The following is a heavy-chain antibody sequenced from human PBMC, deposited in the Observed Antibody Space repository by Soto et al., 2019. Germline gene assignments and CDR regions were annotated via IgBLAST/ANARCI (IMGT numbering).Heavy chain of an antibody. V-gene: IGHV4-38-2*01. D-gene: IGHD3-3*01. CDR2: IYHSGST. J-gene: IGHJ4*02. Sequence: ASETLSLTCAVSGYSISSGYYWGWIRQPPGKGLEWIGSIYHSGSTYYNPSLKSRVTISVDTSKNQFSLKLSSVTAADTAVYYCARSRATIFGGYFDYWGQGTLVTVSS. CDR1: GYSISSGYY. CDR3: ARSRATIFGGYFDY.